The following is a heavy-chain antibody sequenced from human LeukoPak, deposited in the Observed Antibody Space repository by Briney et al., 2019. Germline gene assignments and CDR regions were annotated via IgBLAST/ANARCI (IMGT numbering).Heavy chain of an antibody. Sequence: PGGSLRLSCAASGFTFSSYAMHWVRQAPGKGLEWVAVISYDGSNKYYADSVKGRFTISRDNSKNTLYLQMNSLRAEDTAVYYCARDRVPAAHPRYYYYYYGMDVWGKGTTVTVSS. V-gene: IGHV3-30*04. D-gene: IGHD2-2*01. CDR2: ISYDGSNK. CDR1: GFTFSSYA. CDR3: ARDRVPAAHPRYYYYYYGMDV. J-gene: IGHJ6*04.